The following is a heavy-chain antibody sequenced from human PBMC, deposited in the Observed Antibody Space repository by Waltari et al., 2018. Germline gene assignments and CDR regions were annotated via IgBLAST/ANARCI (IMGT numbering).Heavy chain of an antibody. CDR3: ARERGYSGYIDY. V-gene: IGHV4-34*01. CDR2: VNHSGST. D-gene: IGHD5-12*01. J-gene: IGHJ4*02. CDR1: GSFSGYY. Sequence: GSFSGYYWSWIRQPPGKGLEWIGEVNHSGSTNYNPSLKSRVTILVDTSKNQFSLKLSSVTAADTAVYYCARERGYSGYIDYWGQGTLVTVSS.